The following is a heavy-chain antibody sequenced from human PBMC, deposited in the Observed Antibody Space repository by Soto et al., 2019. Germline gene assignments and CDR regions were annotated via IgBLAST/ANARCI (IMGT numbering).Heavy chain of an antibody. CDR2: ISAYNGNT. CDR3: ARVKGSGYHNWFDP. J-gene: IGHJ5*02. CDR1: GYTFTSYG. D-gene: IGHD3-22*01. V-gene: IGHV1-18*01. Sequence: ASVKVSCKASGYTFTSYGISWVRQAPGQGLEWMGWISAYNGNTNYAQKLQGRVTMTTDTSTSAAYMELRSLRSDDTAVYYCARVKGSGYHNWFDPWGQGTLVTVSS.